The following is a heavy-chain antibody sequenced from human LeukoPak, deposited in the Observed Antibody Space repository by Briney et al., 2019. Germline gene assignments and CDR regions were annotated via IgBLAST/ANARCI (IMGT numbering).Heavy chain of an antibody. J-gene: IGHJ4*02. Sequence: GGSLRLSCAASGFTFSSYGMHWVRQAPGKGLEWVAVISYDGSNKYYADSVKGRFTISRDNSKNTLYLQMNSLRAEDTAVYYCATPSSPFAMIVGPQYYFDYWGQGTLVTVSS. CDR2: ISYDGSNK. CDR1: GFTFSSYG. D-gene: IGHD3-22*01. V-gene: IGHV3-30*03. CDR3: ATPSSPFAMIVGPQYYFDY.